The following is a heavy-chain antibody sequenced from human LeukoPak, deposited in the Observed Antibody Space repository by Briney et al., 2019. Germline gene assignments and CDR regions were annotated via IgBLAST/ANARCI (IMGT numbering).Heavy chain of an antibody. CDR3: AGDYDILTGYYHDAFDN. V-gene: IGHV1-69*05. D-gene: IGHD3-9*01. CDR2: IIPIFGTA. J-gene: IGHJ3*02. CDR1: GGTFISYA. Sequence: SVKVSCKASGGTFISYAISWVRQAPGQGLEWMGRIIPIFGTANYAQKFQGRVTITTDESTSTAYMELSSLRSEDTAVYYCAGDYDILTGYYHDAFDNWGQGTMVTVSS.